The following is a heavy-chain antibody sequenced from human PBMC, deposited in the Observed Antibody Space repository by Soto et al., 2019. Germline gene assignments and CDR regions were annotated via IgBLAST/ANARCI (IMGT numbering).Heavy chain of an antibody. V-gene: IGHV1-69*01. Sequence: QVKVVQSGAEVNRPGSSVNVSCTASGGYFNNRQTLNSYPISWVRQAPGQGLEWMGGIIPLFGTTNYAQRFQGRVTITADQSPSTTYLELNNVPSDDTAVDYCAKSWGREISYYYYAMDVWGQGTTVTGSS. CDR3: AKSWGREISYYYYAMDV. CDR1: GGYFNNRQTLNSYP. D-gene: IGHD3-16*01. CDR2: IIPLFGTT. J-gene: IGHJ6*02.